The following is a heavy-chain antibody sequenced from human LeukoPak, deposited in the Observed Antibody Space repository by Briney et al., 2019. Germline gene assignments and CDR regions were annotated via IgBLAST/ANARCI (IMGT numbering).Heavy chain of an antibody. CDR3: AREVGSWFYFDY. D-gene: IGHD6-13*01. J-gene: IGHJ4*02. CDR1: GGTFSSYA. V-gene: IGHV1-69*06. Sequence: ASVKVSCKASGGTFSSYAISWVRQAPGQGLEWMGGIIPIFGTANYAQKFQGRVTITADKSTSTAYMELSSLRSEDTAVYYCAREVGSWFYFDYWGQGTLVTVSS. CDR2: IIPIFGTA.